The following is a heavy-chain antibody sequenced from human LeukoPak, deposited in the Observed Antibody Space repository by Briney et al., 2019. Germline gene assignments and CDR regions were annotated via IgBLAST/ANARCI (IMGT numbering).Heavy chain of an antibody. CDR2: IYYRGST. D-gene: IGHD6-6*01. CDR1: GGSINNYY. Sequence: PSETLSLTCTVSGGSINNYYWSWIRQPPGKGLEWIGFIYYRGSTSYNPSLKSRVSISLDTSKNQFSLKPSSVTAADTAIYYCARGPIPESSDSLDYWGQGTLVTVSS. CDR3: ARGPIPESSDSLDY. V-gene: IGHV4-59*08. J-gene: IGHJ4*02.